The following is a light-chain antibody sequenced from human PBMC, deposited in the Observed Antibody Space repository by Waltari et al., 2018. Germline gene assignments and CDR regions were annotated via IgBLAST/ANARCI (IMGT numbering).Light chain of an antibody. CDR3: MQARQTPWT. V-gene: IGKV2-28*01. CDR1: QSLLHSSGNTF. J-gene: IGKJ1*01. CDR2: LVS. Sequence: IVMTQSPPSLSVTPGEPASISCRSSQSLLHSSGNTFLDWYLQKPGQSPQLLIYLVSNRASGVPDRFSGSGSGTEFTLKISRVEAEDVGVYFCMQARQTPWTFGQGTKVEIK.